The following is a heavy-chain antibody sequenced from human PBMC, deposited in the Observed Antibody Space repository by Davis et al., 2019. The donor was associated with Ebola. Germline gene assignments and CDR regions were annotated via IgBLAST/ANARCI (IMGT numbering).Heavy chain of an antibody. Sequence: PSETLSLTCTVSGDSISSSGYYWGWIRQSPGKGLEWIASMSYSGHTFYNPSLKNRVTISVDTSNNQFSLKLRSVTAADTAVYYCSGPRLTYKRGWNTGRNYIDDWGQGTLVAVSS. CDR2: MSYSGHT. CDR1: GDSISSSGYY. J-gene: IGHJ4*02. V-gene: IGHV4-39*01. CDR3: SGPRLTYKRGWNTGRNYIDD. D-gene: IGHD1/OR15-1a*01.